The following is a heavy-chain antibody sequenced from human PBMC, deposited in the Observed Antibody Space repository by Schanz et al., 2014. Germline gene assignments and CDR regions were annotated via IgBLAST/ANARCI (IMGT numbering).Heavy chain of an antibody. D-gene: IGHD5-12*01. V-gene: IGHV3-33*08. CDR1: GFTFSTYA. CDR3: AGAVATIRADSFDI. J-gene: IGHJ3*02. CDR2: IGYDGSEK. Sequence: VQLVESGGDLVKPGGSLRLSCAASGFTFSTYAMHWVRQAPGKGLEWVANIGYDGSEKYYVDSVKGRFTISRDNSKDTLYLQMSGLTPEDTAVYYCAGAVATIRADSFDIWGQGTMVTVS.